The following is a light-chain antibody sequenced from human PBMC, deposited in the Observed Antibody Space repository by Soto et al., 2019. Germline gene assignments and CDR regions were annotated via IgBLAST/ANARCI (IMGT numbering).Light chain of an antibody. J-gene: IGKJ1*01. Sequence: DIQMTQSPSTLSASVGDRVVITCRASQSISTWLAWYQQKPGKAPTLLISDASNLQIGVPSRFSGSGSGTEFTLTISSLQPDDFSTYYCHQYDSYPWTFGQGTKVEIK. CDR1: QSISTW. CDR3: HQYDSYPWT. V-gene: IGKV1-5*01. CDR2: DAS.